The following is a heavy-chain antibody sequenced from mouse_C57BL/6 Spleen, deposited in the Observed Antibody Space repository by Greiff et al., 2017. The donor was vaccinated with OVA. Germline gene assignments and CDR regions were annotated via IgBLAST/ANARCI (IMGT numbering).Heavy chain of an antibody. CDR2: IHPNSGST. V-gene: IGHV1-64*01. J-gene: IGHJ4*01. Sequence: VKLQESGAELVKPGASVKLSCKASGYTFTSYWMHWVKQRPGQGLEWIGMIHPNSGSTNYNEKFKSKATLTVDKSSSTAYMQLSSLTSEDSAVYYCERYGYYTYAMDYWGQGTSVTVSS. CDR1: GYTFTSYW. D-gene: IGHD2-3*01. CDR3: ERYGYYTYAMDY.